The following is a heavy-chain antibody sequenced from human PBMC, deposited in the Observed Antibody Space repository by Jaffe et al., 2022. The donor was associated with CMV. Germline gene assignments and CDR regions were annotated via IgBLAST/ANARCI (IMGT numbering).Heavy chain of an antibody. CDR3: AKDHSASSGYYQNPFDY. D-gene: IGHD3-22*01. CDR1: GFTFSSYA. CDR2: ISGSGGST. V-gene: IGHV3-23*04. Sequence: EVQLVESGGGLVQPGGSLRLSCAASGFTFSSYAMSWVRQAPGKGLEWVSAISGSGGSTYYADSVKGRFTISRDNSKNTLYLQMNSLRAEDTAVYYCAKDHSASSGYYQNPFDYWGQGTLVTVSS. J-gene: IGHJ4*02.